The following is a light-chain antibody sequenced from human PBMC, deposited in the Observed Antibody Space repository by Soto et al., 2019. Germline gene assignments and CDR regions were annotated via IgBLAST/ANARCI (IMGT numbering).Light chain of an antibody. CDR3: QQYGTSPCT. CDR2: GES. J-gene: IGKJ3*01. V-gene: IGKV3-20*01. Sequence: EIVLTQSPGTLSLSPGERATLSCRASQSVSNNYLAWYQQKPGQAHRLLISGESNRSTGIPDRFSGSGSGTDFSLAISRLEPEDFAVYYCQQYGTSPCTFGPGTKVDLK. CDR1: QSVSNNY.